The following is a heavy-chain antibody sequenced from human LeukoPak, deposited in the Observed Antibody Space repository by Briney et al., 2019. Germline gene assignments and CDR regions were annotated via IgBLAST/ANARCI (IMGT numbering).Heavy chain of an antibody. V-gene: IGHV4-34*01. CDR1: GGSFSNHY. Sequence: PSETLSLTCAIYGGSFSNHYRSWIRQPPEKGLEWIGEISPGGNPNYNPSVKSRVTISLDTSKSQYSLKLTSVTVADTAVYYCARNGRYCDTKCSGDAFDIWGQGTVVVVSS. CDR2: ISPGGNP. CDR3: ARNGRYCDTKCSGDAFDI. D-gene: IGHD3-9*01. J-gene: IGHJ3*02.